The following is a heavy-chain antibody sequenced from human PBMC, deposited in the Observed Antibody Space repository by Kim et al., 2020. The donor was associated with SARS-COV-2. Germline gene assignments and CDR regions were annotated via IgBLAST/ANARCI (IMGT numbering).Heavy chain of an antibody. Sequence: ASVKVSCKASGYTFTSYAMHWVRQAPGQRLEWMGWINAGNGNTKYSQKFQGRVTITRDTSASTAYMELSSLRSEDTAVYYCARGVTYYDSSGIPGFDYWGQGTLVTVSS. D-gene: IGHD3-22*01. CDR3: ARGVTYYDSSGIPGFDY. CDR2: INAGNGNT. J-gene: IGHJ4*02. CDR1: GYTFTSYA. V-gene: IGHV1-3*01.